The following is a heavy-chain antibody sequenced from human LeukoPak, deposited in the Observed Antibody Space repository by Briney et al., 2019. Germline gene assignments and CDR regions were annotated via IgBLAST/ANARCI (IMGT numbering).Heavy chain of an antibody. D-gene: IGHD1-26*01. CDR1: EFTFSTYW. CDR3: ARDVGGSLDY. Sequence: GGSLSPSFEAPEFTFSTYWMAWLRQAPGKGLEWVANIKGDESARHQADSVKGRFTISRDNAQNSVYLQMSSLRGEDTAVYYCARDVGGSLDYWGQGTLVTVSS. CDR2: IKGDESAR. J-gene: IGHJ4*02. V-gene: IGHV3-7*01.